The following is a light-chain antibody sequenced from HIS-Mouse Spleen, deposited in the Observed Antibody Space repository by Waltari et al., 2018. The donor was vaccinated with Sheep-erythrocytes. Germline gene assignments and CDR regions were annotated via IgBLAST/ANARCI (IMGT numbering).Light chain of an antibody. CDR3: QQSYSTPQFT. J-gene: IGKJ3*01. CDR1: QSISSY. Sequence: EIQMTQSPPSLSASVGDRVTITCRASQSISSYLNWYQQKPGKAPKLLIFAASSLQSGVPSRFSGSGSGTDFTLTISSLQPEDFATYYCQQSYSTPQFTFGPGTKVDIK. CDR2: AAS. V-gene: IGKV1-39*01.